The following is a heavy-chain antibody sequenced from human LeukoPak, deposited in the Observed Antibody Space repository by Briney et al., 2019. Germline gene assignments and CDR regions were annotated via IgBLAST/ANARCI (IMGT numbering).Heavy chain of an antibody. CDR3: ARQDV. V-gene: IGHV5-51*01. Sequence: GGSLKISCKAYGYRFTSNWIGWVRQMPGKGLEWMGIIFPGDSDTRYSPSFQGQVTISADKSINTAYLEWSSLKASDTAIYYCARQDVWGKGTTVTVSS. J-gene: IGHJ6*04. CDR1: GYRFTSNW. CDR2: IFPGDSDT.